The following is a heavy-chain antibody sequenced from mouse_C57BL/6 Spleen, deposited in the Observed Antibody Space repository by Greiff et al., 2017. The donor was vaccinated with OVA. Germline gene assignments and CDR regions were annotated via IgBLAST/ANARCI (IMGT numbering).Heavy chain of an antibody. CDR1: GYTFTSYW. D-gene: IGHD3-2*02. CDR3: ARDHTSPRLPWYFDV. Sequence: QVQLQQPGAELVRPGTSVKLSCKASGYTFTSYWMHWVKQRPGQGLEWIGVIDPSDSYTNYNQKFKGKATLTVDTSSSTAYMQLSSLTSEDSAVYYCARDHTSPRLPWYFDVWGTGTTVTVSA. CDR2: IDPSDSYT. V-gene: IGHV1-59*01. J-gene: IGHJ1*03.